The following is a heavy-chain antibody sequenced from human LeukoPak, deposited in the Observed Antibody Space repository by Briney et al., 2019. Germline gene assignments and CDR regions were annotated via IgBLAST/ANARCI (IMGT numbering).Heavy chain of an antibody. CDR1: GGSFSGYY. CDR3: ARAIYYYDSSGYSAFYFDY. D-gene: IGHD3-22*01. Sequence: SETLSLTCAVYGGSFSGYYWSWIRQPPGKGLEWIGEINHSGSTNYNPSLKSRVTISVDTSKNQFSLKLSSVTAADTAVYYCARAIYYYDSSGYSAFYFDYWGQGTLVTVSS. V-gene: IGHV4-34*01. J-gene: IGHJ4*02. CDR2: INHSGST.